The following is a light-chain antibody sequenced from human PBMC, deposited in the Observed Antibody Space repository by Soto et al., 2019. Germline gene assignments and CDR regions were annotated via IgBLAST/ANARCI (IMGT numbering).Light chain of an antibody. CDR2: AAS. V-gene: IGKV1-9*01. CDR3: QQLNSYLL. CDR1: QGISSY. Sequence: DIQLTQSPSFLSASVGDRVTITCRASQGISSYLAWYQQKPGKAPKLLIYAASTLQSGVPSRFSGSGSGTEFTLTISSLQPKDFATYYCQQLNSYLLFGPGTKVDIK. J-gene: IGKJ3*01.